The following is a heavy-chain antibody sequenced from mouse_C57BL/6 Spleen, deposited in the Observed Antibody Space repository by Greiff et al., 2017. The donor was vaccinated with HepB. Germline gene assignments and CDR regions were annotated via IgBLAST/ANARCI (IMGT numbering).Heavy chain of an antibody. CDR3: ARSLYYDYDDVDY. Sequence: VQLQQPGAELVKPGASVKMSCKASGYTFTSYWITWVKQRPGQGLEWIGDIYPGSGSTNYNEKFKSKATLTVDTSSSTAYMQLSSLTSEDSAVYYCARSLYYDYDDVDYWGQGTTLTVSS. J-gene: IGHJ2*01. CDR2: IYPGSGST. CDR1: GYTFTSYW. V-gene: IGHV1-55*01. D-gene: IGHD2-4*01.